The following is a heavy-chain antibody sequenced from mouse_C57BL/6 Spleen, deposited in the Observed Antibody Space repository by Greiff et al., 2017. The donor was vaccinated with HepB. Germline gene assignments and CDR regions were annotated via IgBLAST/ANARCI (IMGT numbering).Heavy chain of an antibody. J-gene: IGHJ3*01. CDR3: ARRGKGAWFAY. V-gene: IGHV1-69*01. CDR1: GYTFTSYW. Sequence: VQLQQSGAELVMPGASVKLSCKASGYTFTSYWMHWVKQRPGQGLEWIGEIDPSDSYTNYNQKFKGKFTLTVDKSSSTAYMQLSSLTSEDSAFYYCARRGKGAWFAYWGQGTLVTVSA. CDR2: IDPSDSYT.